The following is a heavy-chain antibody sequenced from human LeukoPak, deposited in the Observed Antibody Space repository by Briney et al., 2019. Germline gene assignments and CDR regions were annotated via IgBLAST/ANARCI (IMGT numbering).Heavy chain of an antibody. CDR2: ISDTGNT. J-gene: IGHJ4*02. V-gene: IGHV3-23*01. CDR3: AKAPVTTCRGAFCYPFDY. Sequence: GGSLRLSCAASGFTLSSYAMSWVRQAPGKGLEWVSAISDTGNTYHADSVKGRFTISRGSSKNTLFLQMNRLRPEDAAVYYCAKAPVTTCRGAFCYPFDYWGLGALVTVSS. CDR1: GFTLSSYA. D-gene: IGHD2-15*01.